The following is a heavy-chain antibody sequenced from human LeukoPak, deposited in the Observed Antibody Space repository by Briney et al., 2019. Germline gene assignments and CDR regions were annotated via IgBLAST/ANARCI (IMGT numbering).Heavy chain of an antibody. CDR3: ARGQTGSTVAYALHYFDY. CDR2: INHSGST. J-gene: IGHJ4*02. CDR1: GGSFSGYY. V-gene: IGHV4-34*01. Sequence: SETLSLTCAVCGGSFSGYYWSWIRQPPGKGREWMGEINHSGSTNYNPSLKSRVTISVDTSKNQFSLKLSSVTAADTAVYYCARGQTGSTVAYALHYFDYWGQGTLVTVSS. D-gene: IGHD4-23*01.